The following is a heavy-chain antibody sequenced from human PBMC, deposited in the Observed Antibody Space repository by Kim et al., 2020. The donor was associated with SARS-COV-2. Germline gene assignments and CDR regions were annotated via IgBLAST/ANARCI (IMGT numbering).Heavy chain of an antibody. CDR3: ARERSGTAAPFDY. D-gene: IGHD2-2*01. CDR1: GYTFTGYY. CDR2: INPNSGGT. J-gene: IGHJ4*02. Sequence: ASVKVSCKASGYTFTGYYMHWVRQAPGQGLEWMGRINPNSGGTNYAQKFQGRVTMTRDTSISTAYMELSRLRSDDTAVYYCARERSGTAAPFDYWGQGTLVTVSS. V-gene: IGHV1-2*06.